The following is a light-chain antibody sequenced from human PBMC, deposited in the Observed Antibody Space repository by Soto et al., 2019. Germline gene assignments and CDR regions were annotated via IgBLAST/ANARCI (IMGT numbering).Light chain of an antibody. V-gene: IGKV3-15*01. CDR1: QRISSS. CDR3: QQYNNWPWT. CDR2: GAS. J-gene: IGKJ1*01. Sequence: EILMTQSPATLSVSPGERASLSCSASQRISSSLAWYQQKDGQAPRLLIYGASTRATGIPARFSGSGSGTEFTLTISSLQSEDFAVYYCQQYNNWPWTFGQGTKVDIK.